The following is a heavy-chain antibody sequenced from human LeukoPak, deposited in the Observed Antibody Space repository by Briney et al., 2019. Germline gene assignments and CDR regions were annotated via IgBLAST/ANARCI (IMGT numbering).Heavy chain of an antibody. Sequence: SETLSLTCSVSGASVSDGNYYWSWIRQPPGKGLEWIGYIYYSGSTNYNPSLKSRVTISVDTSKNQFSLKLSSVTAADTAVYYCAREGCSGGSCYSGAHHWFDPWGQGTLVTVSS. CDR1: GASVSDGNYY. J-gene: IGHJ5*02. CDR2: IYYSGST. V-gene: IGHV4-61*01. CDR3: AREGCSGGSCYSGAHHWFDP. D-gene: IGHD2-15*01.